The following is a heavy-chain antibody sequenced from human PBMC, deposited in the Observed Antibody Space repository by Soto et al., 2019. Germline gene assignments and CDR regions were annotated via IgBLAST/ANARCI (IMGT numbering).Heavy chain of an antibody. CDR1: GGSFSGYY. Sequence: PSETLSLTCAVYGGSFSGYYWSWIRQPPGKGLEWIGEINHSGSTNCNPSLKSRVTISVDTSKNQFSLKLSSVTAADTAVYYCARDRWGSYRYTNNWFDPWGQGTLVTVSS. D-gene: IGHD3-16*02. J-gene: IGHJ5*02. CDR3: ARDRWGSYRYTNNWFDP. CDR2: INHSGST. V-gene: IGHV4-34*01.